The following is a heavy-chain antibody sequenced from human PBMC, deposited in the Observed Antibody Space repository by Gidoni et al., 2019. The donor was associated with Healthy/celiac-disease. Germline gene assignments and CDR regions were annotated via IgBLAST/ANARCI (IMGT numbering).Heavy chain of an antibody. CDR1: GGSISSSSYY. J-gene: IGHJ1*01. CDR3: AIQGVVFRYFQH. V-gene: IGHV4-39*01. Sequence: QLQLQESGPGLVKPSETLSLTCTVSGGSISSSSYYWGWLRQPPGKGLEWIGSIYYSGSTYYNPSLKSRVTISVDTSKNQFALKLSSVTAADTAVYYCAIQGVVFRYFQHWGQGTLVTVSS. D-gene: IGHD2-15*01. CDR2: IYYSGST.